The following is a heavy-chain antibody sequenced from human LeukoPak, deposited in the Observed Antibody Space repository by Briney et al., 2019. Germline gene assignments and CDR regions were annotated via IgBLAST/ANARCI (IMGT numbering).Heavy chain of an antibody. J-gene: IGHJ5*02. CDR1: VYTFTIYW. CDR2: INTGGTNT. D-gene: IGHD3-16*01. CDR3: ARDRGINWFDP. Sequence: GGSLRVSCAASVYTFTIYWMHWVRQAPGEGLVWVSRINTGGTNTIYADSVRGRFTVSRDNAKNTLYLQMDSLRAEDTAVYYCARDRGINWFDPWGQGTLVAVSS. V-gene: IGHV3-74*01.